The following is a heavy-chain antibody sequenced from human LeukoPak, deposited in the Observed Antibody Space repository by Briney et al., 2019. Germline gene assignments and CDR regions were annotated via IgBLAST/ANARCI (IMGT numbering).Heavy chain of an antibody. CDR3: ARLMAYYYDSSGYYAFDI. CDR2: IYYSGST. J-gene: IGHJ3*02. D-gene: IGHD3-22*01. Sequence: PSETLSLTCAVSGGSISSYYWSWIRQPPGKGLEWIGYIYYSGSTNYNPSLKSRVTISVDTSKNQFSLKLSSVTAADTAVYYCARLMAYYYDSSGYYAFDIWGQGTMVTVSS. V-gene: IGHV4-59*01. CDR1: GGSISSYY.